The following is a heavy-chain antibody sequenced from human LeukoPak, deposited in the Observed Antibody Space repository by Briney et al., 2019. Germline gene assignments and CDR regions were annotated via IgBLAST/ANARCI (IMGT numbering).Heavy chain of an antibody. V-gene: IGHV3-66*01. CDR2: IYSGVGT. Sequence: GGSLCLSCAASGFTVSNNHMSWVRQAPGKGLEWVSVIYSGVGTYYADSVKGRFTISRDNSKNTVYLQMNSLRAEDTAVYYCARDRVGTTDCWGQGTLVTASS. CDR1: GFTVSNNH. D-gene: IGHD1-26*01. J-gene: IGHJ4*02. CDR3: ARDRVGTTDC.